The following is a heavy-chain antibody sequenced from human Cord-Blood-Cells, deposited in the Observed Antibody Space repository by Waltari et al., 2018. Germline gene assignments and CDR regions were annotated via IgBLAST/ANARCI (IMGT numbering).Heavy chain of an antibody. CDR2: IYPGDSNT. D-gene: IGHD1-26*01. CDR1: GYSFTSYW. Sequence: EVQLVQSGAEVKKPGESLKISCKGSGYSFTSYWSGGVRQMPGKDLEWMGMIYPGDSNTRYSPSFQGQVTISADKSISTAYLQWSSLKASDTAMYYCARLGGVGATIYWYFDLWGRGTLVTVSS. J-gene: IGHJ2*01. CDR3: ARLGGVGATIYWYFDL. V-gene: IGHV5-51*01.